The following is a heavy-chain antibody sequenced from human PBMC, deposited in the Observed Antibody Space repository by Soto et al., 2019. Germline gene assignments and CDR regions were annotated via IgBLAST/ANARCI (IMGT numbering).Heavy chain of an antibody. CDR3: ARVQITIFGVVIIEGWFDP. CDR1: GFTVSSNY. D-gene: IGHD3-3*01. Sequence: GGSLRLSCAASGFTVSSNYMSWVRQAPGKGLEWVSVIYSGGSTYYSDSVKGRFTISRDNSKNTLYLQMNSLRAEDTAVYYCARVQITIFGVVIIEGWFDPWGQGTLVTVSS. CDR2: IYSGGST. J-gene: IGHJ5*02. V-gene: IGHV3-66*01.